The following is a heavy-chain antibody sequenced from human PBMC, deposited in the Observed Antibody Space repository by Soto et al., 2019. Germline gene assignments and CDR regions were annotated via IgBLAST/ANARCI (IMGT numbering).Heavy chain of an antibody. CDR1: GYTFTSYG. V-gene: IGHV1-3*01. D-gene: IGHD6-19*01. CDR3: ARVHLRIAVAGTIGWFDP. CDR2: INAGNGNT. Sequence: ASVKVSCKASGYTFTSYGMHWVRQAPGQRLEWMGWINAGNGNTKYSQKFQGRVTITRDTSASTAYMELSSLRSEDTAVYYCARVHLRIAVAGTIGWFDPWGQGTLVTVSS. J-gene: IGHJ5*02.